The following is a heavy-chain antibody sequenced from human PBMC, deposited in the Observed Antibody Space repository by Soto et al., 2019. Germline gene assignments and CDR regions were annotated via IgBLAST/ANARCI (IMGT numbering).Heavy chain of an antibody. CDR2: IIPIFGTA. CDR1: GGTFSSYA. CDR3: ARGEEDQSIVGATQYYFDY. D-gene: IGHD1-26*01. Sequence: QVQLVQSGAEVKKPGSSVKVSCKASGGTFSSYAISWVRQAPGQGLEWMGGIIPIFGTANYAQKFQGRVTITADESTSTAYMELSSLRSEDTAVDYCARGEEDQSIVGATQYYFDYWGQGTLVTVSS. V-gene: IGHV1-69*01. J-gene: IGHJ4*02.